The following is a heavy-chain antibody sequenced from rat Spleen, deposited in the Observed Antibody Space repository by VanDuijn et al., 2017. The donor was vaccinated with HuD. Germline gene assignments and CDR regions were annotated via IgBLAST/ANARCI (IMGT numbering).Heavy chain of an antibody. CDR3: ARHDEYTTDWVGPFDY. V-gene: IGHV5-29*01. D-gene: IGHD1-6*01. J-gene: IGHJ2*01. CDR2: LSYDGSST. CDR1: GFTFSNYD. Sequence: EVQLVESGGGLVQPGRSLKLSCAASGFTFSNYDMAWVRQAPTKGLEWVATLSYDGSSTYYRDSVKGRFTISRDNAKSTLYLQMDSLRSEDTATYYCARHDEYTTDWVGPFDYWGQGVMVTVSS.